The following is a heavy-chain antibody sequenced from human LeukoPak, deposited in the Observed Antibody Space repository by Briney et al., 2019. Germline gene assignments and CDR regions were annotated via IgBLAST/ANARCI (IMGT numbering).Heavy chain of an antibody. V-gene: IGHV3-23*01. J-gene: IGHJ3*02. CDR1: GFDYSNYV. Sequence: GGSLRLSCAASGFDYSNYVMTWVRQAPGKGLEWVACITDSGGITYYSDSVKGRFTISRDNSGNTLYLQMNGLRAEDTAVCYCAKDYYYDSSGYLSAFDIWGQGTMVTVSS. CDR3: AKDYYYDSSGYLSAFDI. CDR2: ITDSGGIT. D-gene: IGHD3-22*01.